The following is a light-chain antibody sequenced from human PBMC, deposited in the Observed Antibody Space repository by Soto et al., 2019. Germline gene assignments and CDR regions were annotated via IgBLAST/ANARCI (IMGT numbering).Light chain of an antibody. J-gene: IGKJ4*01. CDR1: QGIGST. CDR3: LHDANWPLT. Sequence: EIVMTQSPATLSVSPGEGATLSCRASQGIGSTLAWYQQKPGQTPRLLIYGASTRATGVPDRFSGSASGTEFTLTITSLQYEDVAVYYGLHDANWPLTFGGGTKVESK. CDR2: GAS. V-gene: IGKV3-15*01.